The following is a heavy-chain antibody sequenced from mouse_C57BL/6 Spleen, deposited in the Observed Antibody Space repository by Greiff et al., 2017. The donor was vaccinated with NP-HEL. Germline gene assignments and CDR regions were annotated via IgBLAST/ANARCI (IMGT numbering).Heavy chain of an antibody. V-gene: IGHV1-50*01. Sequence: VQLQQPGAELVKPGASVKLSCKASGYTFTSYSMQWVKQRPGQGLEWIGEIDPSDSYTNYNQKFKGKATLTVDTSSSTAYMQLSSLTSDDSAVYYCARLSTVVGGGYWGQGTTLTVSS. D-gene: IGHD1-1*01. CDR3: ARLSTVVGGGY. J-gene: IGHJ2*01. CDR1: GYTFTSYS. CDR2: IDPSDSYT.